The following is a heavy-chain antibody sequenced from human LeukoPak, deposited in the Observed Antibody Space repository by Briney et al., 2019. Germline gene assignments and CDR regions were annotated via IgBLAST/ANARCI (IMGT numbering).Heavy chain of an antibody. D-gene: IGHD3-10*01. CDR3: ATGALTGSITMVRGVDRNYFDY. CDR1: GYTLTELS. J-gene: IGHJ4*02. CDR2: FDPEDGET. V-gene: IGHV1-24*01. Sequence: ASVKVSCKVSGYTLTELSMHWVRQAPGKGLEWMGGFDPEDGETIYAQKFQGRVTMTEDTSTDTAYMELSSLRSEDTAVYYCATGALTGSITMVRGVDRNYFDYWGQGTLATVSS.